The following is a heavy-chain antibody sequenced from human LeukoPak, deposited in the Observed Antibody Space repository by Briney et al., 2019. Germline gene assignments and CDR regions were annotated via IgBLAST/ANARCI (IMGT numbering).Heavy chain of an antibody. D-gene: IGHD6-19*01. V-gene: IGHV4-59*12. CDR3: ARTAVAGTVGYFDY. J-gene: IGHJ4*02. Sequence: PSETLSLTCTVSGGSISSYYWSWIRQPPGKGLEWIGYIYYSGSTNYNPSLKSRVTISVDTSKNQFSLKLSSVTAADTAVYYCARTAVAGTVGYFDYWGQGTLVTVSS. CDR2: IYYSGST. CDR1: GGSISSYY.